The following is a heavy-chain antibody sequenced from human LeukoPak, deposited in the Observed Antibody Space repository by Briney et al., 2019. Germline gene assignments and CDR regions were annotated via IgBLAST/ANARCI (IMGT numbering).Heavy chain of an antibody. J-gene: IGHJ4*02. CDR1: GFTFSDYY. D-gene: IGHD5-24*01. CDR3: ARDRKRWLLDY. V-gene: IGHV3-11*04. Sequence: PGGALRLSCAASGFTFSDYYMSWIRQAPGKGLEWVSYISRSGSTIYYADSVKGRFTISRDNAKKSLYLQMNSLRAEDTAVYYCARDRKRWLLDYWGQGTLVTVSS. CDR2: ISRSGSTI.